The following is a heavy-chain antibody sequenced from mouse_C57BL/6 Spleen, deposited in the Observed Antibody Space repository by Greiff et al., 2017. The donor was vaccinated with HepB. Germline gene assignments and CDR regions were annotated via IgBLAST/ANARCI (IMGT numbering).Heavy chain of an antibody. V-gene: IGHV1-50*01. D-gene: IGHD1-1*01. J-gene: IGHJ2*01. CDR2: IDPSDSYT. CDR3: ASITTVVQYYFDY. Sequence: QVQLKQPGAELVKPGASVKLSCKASGYTFTSYWMQWVKQRPGQGLEWIGEIDPSDSYTNYNQKFKGKATLTVDTSSSTAYMQLSSLTSEDSAVYYCASITTVVQYYFDYWGQGTTLTVSS. CDR1: GYTFTSYW.